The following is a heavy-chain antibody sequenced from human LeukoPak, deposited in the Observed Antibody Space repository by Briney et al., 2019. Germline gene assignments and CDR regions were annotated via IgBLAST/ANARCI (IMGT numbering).Heavy chain of an antibody. V-gene: IGHV3-21*01. Sequence: GGSLRLSCAASGFTFSSYSMNWVRQAPGKGLEWVSSISSSSSYIYYADSVKGRFTISRDNAKNSLYLQMNNLRAEDTAVYYCARGGGIQPFDYWGQGTLVTVSS. CDR1: GFTFSSYS. CDR2: ISSSSSYI. CDR3: ARGGGIQPFDY. D-gene: IGHD5-18*01. J-gene: IGHJ4*02.